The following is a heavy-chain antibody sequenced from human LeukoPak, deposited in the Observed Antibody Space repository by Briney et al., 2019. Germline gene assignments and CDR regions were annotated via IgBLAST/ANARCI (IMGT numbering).Heavy chain of an antibody. V-gene: IGHV4-34*01. CDR3: ARGGYYGSGDLGY. D-gene: IGHD3-10*01. Sequence: SETLSLTCAVYGGSFSGYYWSWIRQPPGKGLEWIGEINHSGSTNYNPSLKSRVTISVDTSKNQFSLKLSSVTAADTAVYYCARGGYYGSGDLGYWGQGTLGTVSS. CDR1: GGSFSGYY. J-gene: IGHJ4*02. CDR2: INHSGST.